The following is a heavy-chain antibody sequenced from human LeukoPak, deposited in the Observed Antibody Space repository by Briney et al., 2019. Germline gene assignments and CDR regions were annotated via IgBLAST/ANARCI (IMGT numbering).Heavy chain of an antibody. D-gene: IGHD3-16*02. V-gene: IGHV3-48*03. CDR2: ISSSGCTI. CDR3: ARDQYVWGSYRQSFDY. CDR1: GFTFSSYE. J-gene: IGHJ4*02. Sequence: PGGSLRLSCAASGFTFSSYEMNWVRQAPGKGLEWVSYISSSGCTIYYAYSVKGRCTISRDNAKNSLYLQMNSLRAEDTAVYHCARDQYVWGSYRQSFDYWGQGTLVTVSS.